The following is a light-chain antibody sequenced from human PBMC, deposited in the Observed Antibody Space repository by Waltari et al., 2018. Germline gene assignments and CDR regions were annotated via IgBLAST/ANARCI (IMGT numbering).Light chain of an antibody. CDR3: QQSSSSPIT. J-gene: IGKJ3*01. V-gene: IGKV1-39*01. CDR1: QNIDNY. Sequence: DIQMTQSPSSLSASVGDRVIITCRASQNIDNYLNWYQQKPGKAPQLLIYASSNLQSGVPSRFSGDGSGTDFTLTISTLQPADFATYYCQQSSSSPITFGPGTKVDVK. CDR2: ASS.